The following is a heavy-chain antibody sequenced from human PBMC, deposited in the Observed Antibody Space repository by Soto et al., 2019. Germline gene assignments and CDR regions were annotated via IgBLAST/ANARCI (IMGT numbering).Heavy chain of an antibody. J-gene: IGHJ6*02. CDR2: IGSRTDI. Sequence: RRSLRLSCAASGFTLSTFAMSWVRQALGKGLEGVSSIGSRTDIYYADSVKGRFTISRDNAKNSVSLQMNSLRAEDTAVYYCALEYNAWTIAYGLDACSQGTPVTVSS. CDR3: ALEYNAWTIAYGLDA. D-gene: IGHD1-20*01. CDR1: GFTLSTFA. V-gene: IGHV3-21*01.